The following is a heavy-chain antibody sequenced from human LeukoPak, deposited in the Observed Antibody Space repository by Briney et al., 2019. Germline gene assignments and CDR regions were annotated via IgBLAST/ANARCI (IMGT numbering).Heavy chain of an antibody. Sequence: GGSLRLSCAASGFTFRDYYLSWIRQAPGKGLEWVSYISSSGSTIYYADSVKGRFTISRDNAKNSLYLQMNSLRAEDTAVYYCAKRVRYCSGGSCYYYYGMDVWGQGTTVTVSS. CDR2: ISSSGSTI. J-gene: IGHJ6*02. CDR1: GFTFRDYY. V-gene: IGHV3-11*01. D-gene: IGHD2-15*01. CDR3: AKRVRYCSGGSCYYYYGMDV.